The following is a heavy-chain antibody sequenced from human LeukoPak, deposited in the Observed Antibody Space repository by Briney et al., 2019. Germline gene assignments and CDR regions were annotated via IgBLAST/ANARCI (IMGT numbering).Heavy chain of an antibody. J-gene: IGHJ2*01. CDR1: GGSFSGYY. D-gene: IGHD4-23*01. CDR2: INHSGST. V-gene: IGHV4-34*01. CDR3: ARDGGATGEWFFDH. Sequence: SETLSLTCAVYGGSFSGYYWSWIRQPPGKGLEWIGEINHSGSTNYNPSLKSRVTISVDTSKNQFSLKLSSVTAADTAVYYCARDGGATGEWFFDHWGRGALVTVSS.